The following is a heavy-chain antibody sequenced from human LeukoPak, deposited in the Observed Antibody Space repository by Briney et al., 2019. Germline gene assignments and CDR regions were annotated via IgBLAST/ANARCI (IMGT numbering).Heavy chain of an antibody. CDR3: GRHKTIEVGAGVFDD. CDR2: INHSGST. V-gene: IGHV4-34*01. J-gene: IGHJ4*02. D-gene: IGHD1-26*01. CDR1: GGSFSGYY. Sequence: PSETLSLTCAVYGGSFSGYYWSWIRQPPGKGLEWIGEINHSGSTNYNPSLKSRVTISVDTSKNQFSLNLRSVTAADTAVYYCGRHKTIEVGAGVFDDWGQGTLVTVSS.